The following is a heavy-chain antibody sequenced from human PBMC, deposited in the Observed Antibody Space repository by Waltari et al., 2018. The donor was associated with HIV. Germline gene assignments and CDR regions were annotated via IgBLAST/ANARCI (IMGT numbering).Heavy chain of an antibody. Sequence: GFTFSTFAMHWVRQAPGKGLEWVAVISYDGNKKYYADFVKGRFTISRDNSKSTLYLQMNSLGDEDTAIYSCVRDRINYYDEKKYYYYGMDVWGQGTTVTVSS. CDR2: ISYDGNKK. CDR1: GFTFSTFA. V-gene: IGHV3-30-3*01. CDR3: VRDRINYYDEKKYYYYGMDV. J-gene: IGHJ6*02. D-gene: IGHD3-22*01.